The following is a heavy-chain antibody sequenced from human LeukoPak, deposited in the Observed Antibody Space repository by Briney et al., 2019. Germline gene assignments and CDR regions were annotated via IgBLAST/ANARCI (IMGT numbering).Heavy chain of an antibody. J-gene: IGHJ4*02. CDR1: GFTFSSYA. V-gene: IGHV3-30*04. Sequence: PGGSLRLSCAASGFTFSSYAMPWVRQAPGKGLEWVAVISYDGSNKYYADSVKGRFTISRDNSKNTLYLQMNSLRAEDTAVYYCARGGSGYYSFDYWGQGTLVTVSS. CDR3: ARGGSGYYSFDY. CDR2: ISYDGSNK. D-gene: IGHD3-3*01.